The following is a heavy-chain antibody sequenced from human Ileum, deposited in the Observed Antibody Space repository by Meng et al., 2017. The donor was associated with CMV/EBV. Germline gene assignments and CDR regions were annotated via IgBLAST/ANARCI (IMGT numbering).Heavy chain of an antibody. V-gene: IGHV4-4*07. J-gene: IGHJ5*02. CDR1: GDSLSTYS. CDR2: ICGTGTT. D-gene: IGHD3-10*01. Sequence: LPGSGPGLVRPSETPSLPCHVFGDSLSTYSCNWIRQSAGRSLEWMGRICGTGTTNYNPSLKSRVTLSLDKSKNQFSLKLSSVTAADTAVYYCARRIREVREISWENWLAPWGRGTLVTVSS. CDR3: ARRIREVREISWENWLAP.